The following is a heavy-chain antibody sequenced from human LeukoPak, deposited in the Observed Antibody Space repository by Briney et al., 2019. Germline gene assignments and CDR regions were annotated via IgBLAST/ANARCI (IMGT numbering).Heavy chain of an antibody. CDR1: GFTFSTYW. CDR2: INSDGITT. J-gene: IGHJ3*02. CDR3: ARDRRSLDAFDI. Sequence: GGSLRLSCAASGFTFSTYWMHWVRQAPGKGLVWVSGINSDGITTSFADSVKGRFTISGDNAKNTLYLQMNSLRAEDTAVYYCARDRRSLDAFDIWGQGTMVTVSS. V-gene: IGHV3-74*01. D-gene: IGHD4-17*01.